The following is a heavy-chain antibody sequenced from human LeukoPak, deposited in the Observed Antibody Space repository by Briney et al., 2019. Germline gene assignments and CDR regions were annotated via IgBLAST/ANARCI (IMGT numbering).Heavy chain of an antibody. CDR2: ISSSSSYT. Sequence: PGGSLRLSCAASGFTFSSYSMNWVRQAPGKGLEWVSSISSSSSYTYYADSVKGRFTISRDNAKNSLYLQMNSLRAEDTAVYYCARDRSASYGDGFDYWGQGTLVTVSS. V-gene: IGHV3-21*01. D-gene: IGHD4-17*01. CDR3: ARDRSASYGDGFDY. CDR1: GFTFSSYS. J-gene: IGHJ4*02.